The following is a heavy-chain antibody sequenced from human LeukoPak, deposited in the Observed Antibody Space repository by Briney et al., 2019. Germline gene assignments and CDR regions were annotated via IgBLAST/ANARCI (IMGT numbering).Heavy chain of an antibody. CDR3: AKDGTMVRGLIILNIGDHYYMDV. CDR1: GLTFSSSG. CDR2: IRYDGSNK. Sequence: GGSLRLSCAASGLTFSSSGMHWVRQAPGKGLEWVAFIRYDGSNKYYADSVKGRFTISRDNSRDTLSLQMNSLRAEDTAVYYCAKDGTMVRGLIILNIGDHYYMDVWGKGTTVTVSS. V-gene: IGHV3-30*02. J-gene: IGHJ6*03. D-gene: IGHD3-10*01.